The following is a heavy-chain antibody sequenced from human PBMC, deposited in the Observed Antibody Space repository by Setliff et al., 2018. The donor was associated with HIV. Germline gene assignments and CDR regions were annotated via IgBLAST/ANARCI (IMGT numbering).Heavy chain of an antibody. Sequence: SETLSLTCSVSGGSINSDNYYWGWIRQAPGKGLEWIGSIYYSGTTYYNPSLRGRVTISVDRSRNQFSLTLNSVTAADTATYYCASRGIVVVTMSMPDEFFVHWGHGTLVTVSS. J-gene: IGHJ1*01. D-gene: IGHD2-21*02. CDR3: ASRGIVVVTMSMPDEFFVH. CDR2: IYYSGTT. V-gene: IGHV4-39*01. CDR1: GGSINSDNYY.